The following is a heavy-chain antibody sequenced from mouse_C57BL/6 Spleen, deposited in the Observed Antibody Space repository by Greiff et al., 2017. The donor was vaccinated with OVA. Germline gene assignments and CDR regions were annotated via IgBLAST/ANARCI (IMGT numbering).Heavy chain of an antibody. V-gene: IGHV1-80*01. Sequence: VQLQQSGAELVKPGASVKISCKASGYAFSSYWMNWVKQRPGKGLEWIGQIYPGDGDTNYNGKFKGKATLTADKSSSTAYMQLSSLTSEDSAVYFCARRDTTVGAMDYWGQGTSVTVSS. D-gene: IGHD1-1*01. J-gene: IGHJ4*01. CDR2: IYPGDGDT. CDR3: ARRDTTVGAMDY. CDR1: GYAFSSYW.